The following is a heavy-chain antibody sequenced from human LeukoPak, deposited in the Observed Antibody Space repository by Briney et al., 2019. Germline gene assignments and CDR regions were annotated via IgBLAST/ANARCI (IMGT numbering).Heavy chain of an antibody. CDR1: GFTFSDYT. CDR2: ISSSSSTI. D-gene: IGHD6-6*01. V-gene: IGHV3-48*01. Sequence: GGSLRLSCAASGFTFSDYTMNWVRQAPGKGLEWVSYISSSSSTIYYADSVKGRFTISRDNAKNSLYLQMNSLRAEDTAVYYCARVWDGSFYYYYYYGMDVWGQGTTVTVSS. J-gene: IGHJ6*02. CDR3: ARVWDGSFYYYYYYGMDV.